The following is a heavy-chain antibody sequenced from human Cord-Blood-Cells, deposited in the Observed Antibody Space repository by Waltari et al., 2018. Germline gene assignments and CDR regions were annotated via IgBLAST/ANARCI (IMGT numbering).Heavy chain of an antibody. D-gene: IGHD5-18*01. Sequence: QVQLQESGPGLVKPSGTLSLTCAVSGGSISSSNWWSWVRQPPGKGLEWIGEIYQPGNTNYSPSLKSRVTISVDKSKNQFSLKLSSGTAAHTAVYYCARSPVDTAMVFDYWGQGTLVTVSS. V-gene: IGHV4-4*02. CDR1: GGSISSSNW. J-gene: IGHJ4*02. CDR2: IYQPGNT. CDR3: ARSPVDTAMVFDY.